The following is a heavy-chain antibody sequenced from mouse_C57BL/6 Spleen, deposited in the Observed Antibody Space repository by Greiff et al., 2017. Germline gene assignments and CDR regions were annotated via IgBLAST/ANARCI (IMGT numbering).Heavy chain of an antibody. V-gene: IGHV1-26*01. CDR2: INPNNGGT. Sequence: VQLQQSGPELVKPGASVKISCKASGYTFTDYYMNWVKQSHGKSLEWIGDINPNNGGTSYNQKFKGKATLTVDKSSSTAYIELRSLTSENSAVYYCARGRSLYYGNYCDYWGQGTTLTVSS. CDR1: GYTFTDYY. CDR3: ARGRSLYYGNYCDY. D-gene: IGHD2-1*01. J-gene: IGHJ2*01.